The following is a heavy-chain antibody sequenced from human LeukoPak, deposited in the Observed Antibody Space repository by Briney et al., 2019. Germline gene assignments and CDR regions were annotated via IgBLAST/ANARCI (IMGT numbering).Heavy chain of an antibody. J-gene: IGHJ4*02. Sequence: GGSLRLSCAASGFTFSSYGMHWDRQAPGKGLEWVAVIWYDGSNKYYADSVKGRFTISRDNSKNTLYLQMNSLRAEDTAVYYCARDRDNYDFWSGPIDYWGQGTLVTVSS. CDR1: GFTFSSYG. D-gene: IGHD3-3*01. CDR3: ARDRDNYDFWSGPIDY. V-gene: IGHV3-33*08. CDR2: IWYDGSNK.